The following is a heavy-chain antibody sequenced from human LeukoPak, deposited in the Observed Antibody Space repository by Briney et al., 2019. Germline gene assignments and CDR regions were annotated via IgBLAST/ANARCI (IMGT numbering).Heavy chain of an antibody. J-gene: IGHJ4*02. V-gene: IGHV3-48*01. CDR2: VSSSSNTI. CDR3: ARDILTKQVYSGYDN. D-gene: IGHD5-12*01. Sequence: WGSPRPPLGGPGITFSSYSMNWVRQAPGKGPEWVSYVSSSSNTIYYADSVNGRFTISRVNAKNSLYLQMNSLKVKNTAVYYWARDILTKQVYSGYDNWGQGTLVTVSS. CDR1: GITFSSYS.